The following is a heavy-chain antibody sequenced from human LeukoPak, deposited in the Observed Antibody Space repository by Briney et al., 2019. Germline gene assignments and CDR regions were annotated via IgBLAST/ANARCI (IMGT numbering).Heavy chain of an antibody. J-gene: IGHJ4*02. CDR1: GFTISSYA. CDR3: ARLLWFGELSPDY. V-gene: IGHV3-30-3*01. CDR2: ISYDGSNK. Sequence: QPGRSLRLSCAASGFTISSYAMHWVRQAPGKGLEWVAVISYDGSNKYYADSVKGRFTISRDNSKNTLYLQMNSLRAEDTAVYYCARLLWFGELSPDYWGQGTLVTVSS. D-gene: IGHD3-10*01.